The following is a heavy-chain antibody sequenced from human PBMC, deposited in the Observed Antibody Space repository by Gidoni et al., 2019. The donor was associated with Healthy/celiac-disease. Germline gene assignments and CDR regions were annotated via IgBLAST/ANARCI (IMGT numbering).Heavy chain of an antibody. J-gene: IGHJ6*02. CDR2: IRSSGVTI. V-gene: IGHV3-48*03. CDR3: ARKAPGITIAGAMDV. CDR1: GFTLSSYE. Sequence: EVQLVESGGGLVQPGGSLRLSCAASGFTLSSYEMNWVRQAPGKGLEWFSYIRSSGVTISYADSVKGRFTISRDNAKNSLYLQMNSLRAEDTAVYYCARKAPGITIAGAMDVWGQGTTVTVSS. D-gene: IGHD3-16*01.